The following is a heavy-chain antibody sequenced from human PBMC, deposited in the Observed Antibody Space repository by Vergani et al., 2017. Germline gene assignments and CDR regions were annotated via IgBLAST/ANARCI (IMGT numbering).Heavy chain of an antibody. CDR3: ARHSTVEWLVKLGWIDP. CDR2: IYYSGST. J-gene: IGHJ5*02. D-gene: IGHD6-19*01. V-gene: IGHV4-39*01. Sequence: QLQLQESGPGLVKPSATLSLTCSVSGASIRSSNYYWGWIRQPPGKGLEWFASIYYSGSTYYNPSLKSRVTISVDTSKNQFSLKLSSVTAAATAVYFCARHSTVEWLVKLGWIDPWGQGILVTVSS. CDR1: GASIRSSNYY.